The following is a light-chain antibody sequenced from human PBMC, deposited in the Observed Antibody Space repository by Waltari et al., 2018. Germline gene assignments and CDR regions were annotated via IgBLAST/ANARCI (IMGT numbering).Light chain of an antibody. J-gene: IGLJ1*01. CDR2: EVT. CDR3: SSYTSSNTYL. V-gene: IGLV2-18*02. CDR1: SSDVGFYNR. Sequence: QSALTQPPSVSGSPGQSVTISCTGTSSDVGFYNRVSWYQQSPGTAPKLMIYEVTNRPSVVPDRFSGSKAGDTASLTISGLQAEDEADYYCSSYTSSNTYLFGTGTKVTVL.